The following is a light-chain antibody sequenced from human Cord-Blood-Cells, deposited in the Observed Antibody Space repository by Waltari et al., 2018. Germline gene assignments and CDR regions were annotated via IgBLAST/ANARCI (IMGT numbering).Light chain of an antibody. CDR1: SSDVGGYNY. Sequence: QSALTQPASVSGSPGQSITISCTGTSSDVGGYNYVSWYQQHPGKAPKLMIYEVSNRPSGVSNRFSGPKSGNTASLTISGLQAEDEADYYCNSYTSSLYVFGTGTKVTVL. V-gene: IGLV2-14*01. J-gene: IGLJ1*01. CDR3: NSYTSSLYV. CDR2: EVS.